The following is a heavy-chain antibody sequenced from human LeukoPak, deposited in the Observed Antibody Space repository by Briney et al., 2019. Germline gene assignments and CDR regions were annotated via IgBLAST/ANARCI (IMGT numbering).Heavy chain of an antibody. CDR3: AKDPRYCSSTNCQRPRHYFDY. V-gene: IGHV3-30*02. J-gene: IGHJ4*02. CDR2: IRYDGSNN. Sequence: PGGSLRLSCAASGFTFSNYGMHWVRQAPGKGLEWVTFIRYDGSNNYYADSVKGRFTISRDNSKSTLYLQMNSLRAEDTAVYYCAKDPRYCSSTNCQRPRHYFDYWGQGTLVTVSS. D-gene: IGHD2-2*01. CDR1: GFTFSNYG.